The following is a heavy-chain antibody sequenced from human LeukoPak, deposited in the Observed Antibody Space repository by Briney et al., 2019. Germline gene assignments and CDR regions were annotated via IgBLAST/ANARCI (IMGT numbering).Heavy chain of an antibody. CDR3: ARVVGGGSSWYGSAFDI. Sequence: SQTLSLTCAISGDSVSSNSAAWNWIRQSPSRGLEWLGRTYYRSKWYNDYAVSVKSRITINPDTSKNQFSLQLNSVTPEDTAVYYCARVVGGGSSWYGSAFDIWGQGTMVTVSS. CDR1: GDSVSSNSAA. CDR2: TYYRSKWYN. J-gene: IGHJ3*02. D-gene: IGHD6-13*01. V-gene: IGHV6-1*01.